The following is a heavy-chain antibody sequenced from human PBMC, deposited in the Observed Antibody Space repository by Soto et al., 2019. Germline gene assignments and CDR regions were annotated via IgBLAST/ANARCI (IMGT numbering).Heavy chain of an antibody. D-gene: IGHD5-18*01. CDR3: ARVDTAMVMSIDY. Sequence: PGGSLRLSCAASGFTFSDYYMSWIRQAPGKGLEWVSYISSGGSTIYYADSVKGRFTISRDNAKNSLYLQMNSLRAEDTAVYYCARVDTAMVMSIDYWGQGTLVTVSS. CDR2: ISSGGSTI. V-gene: IGHV3-11*01. J-gene: IGHJ4*02. CDR1: GFTFSDYY.